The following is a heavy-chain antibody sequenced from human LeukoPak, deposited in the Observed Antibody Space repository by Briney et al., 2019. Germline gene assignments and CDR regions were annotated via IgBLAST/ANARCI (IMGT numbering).Heavy chain of an antibody. D-gene: IGHD3-3*01. J-gene: IGHJ4*02. CDR3: ARGGITIFGVVINPFDY. Sequence: GGSLRLSCAASGFTFGSYSMNWVRQAPGKGLEWVSSISSSSSYIYYADSVKGRFTISRDNAKNSLYLQMNSLRAEDTAVYYCARGGITIFGVVINPFDYWGQGTLVTVSS. CDR1: GFTFGSYS. CDR2: ISSSSSYI. V-gene: IGHV3-21*01.